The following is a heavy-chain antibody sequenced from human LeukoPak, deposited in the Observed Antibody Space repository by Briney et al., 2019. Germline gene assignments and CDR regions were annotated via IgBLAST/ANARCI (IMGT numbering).Heavy chain of an antibody. Sequence: PSETLSLTCTVSGGSISSYYWSWIRQSPGKGLEWIGHISHSGSTKYSSSLKSRAIISSDTSKNQFSLKLSSVTAADTAVYYCATSLSPSYYYDSSGYYGYWGQGTLVTVSS. CDR2: ISHSGST. V-gene: IGHV4-59*12. CDR3: ATSLSPSYYYDSSGYYGY. D-gene: IGHD3-22*01. J-gene: IGHJ4*02. CDR1: GGSISSYY.